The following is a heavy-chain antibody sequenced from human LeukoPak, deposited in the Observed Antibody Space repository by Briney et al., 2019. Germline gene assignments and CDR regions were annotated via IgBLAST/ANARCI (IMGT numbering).Heavy chain of an antibody. CDR3: ARHVVATIFFDY. CDR1: GGSISSSSYY. Sequence: SETLSLTCTVSGGSISSSSYYWGWIRQPPGKGLQWIGSFYYSGSTYYNPSLKSRVTISVDTSKNQFSLKLSSVTAADTAVYYCARHVVATIFFDYWGQGTLVTVSS. J-gene: IGHJ4*02. CDR2: FYYSGST. D-gene: IGHD5-12*01. V-gene: IGHV4-39*01.